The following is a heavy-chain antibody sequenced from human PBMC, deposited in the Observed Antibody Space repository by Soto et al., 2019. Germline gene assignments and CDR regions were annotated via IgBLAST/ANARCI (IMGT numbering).Heavy chain of an antibody. J-gene: IGHJ6*02. CDR2: IYPGDSDT. CDR1: GYSFTSYW. Sequence: PGESLKISCKGSGYSFTSYWIGWVRQMPGKGLECMGIIYPGDSDTRYSPSFQGQVTISADKSISTAYLQWSGLKASDTAMYYCARTAAAGKYYYGMDVWGQGTTVTVS. CDR3: ARTAAAGKYYYGMDV. D-gene: IGHD6-13*01. V-gene: IGHV5-51*01.